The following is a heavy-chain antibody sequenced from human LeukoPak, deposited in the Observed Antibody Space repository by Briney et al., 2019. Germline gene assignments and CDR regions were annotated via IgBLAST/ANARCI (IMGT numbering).Heavy chain of an antibody. CDR2: IYYSGST. D-gene: IGHD3-22*01. J-gene: IGHJ4*02. Sequence: SETLSLTCTVSGGSISSYYWSWIRQPPGKGLEWIGYIYYSGSTNYNPSLKSRVTISVDTSKNQFSLKLSSVTAADTAVYYCARARGTATYYYDSSGSSIDYWGQGTLVTVSS. CDR3: ARARGTATYYYDSSGSSIDY. V-gene: IGHV4-59*08. CDR1: GGSISSYY.